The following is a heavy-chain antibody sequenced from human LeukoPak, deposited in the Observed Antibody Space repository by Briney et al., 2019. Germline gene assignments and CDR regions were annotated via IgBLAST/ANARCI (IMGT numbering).Heavy chain of an antibody. V-gene: IGHV4-59*01. J-gene: IGHJ4*02. Sequence: AETLTLTCTVSGCSISSYYRRWVRQPPGKGLEWLWYIYYSGSTNYKPSLKGRFSISVDTSKNQFILKLSSVTAADRAVYYCARTGATVTMLYPFARWGQGTPVTVSS. CDR3: ARTGATVTMLYPFAR. D-gene: IGHD4-17*01. CDR1: GCSISSYY. CDR2: IYYSGST.